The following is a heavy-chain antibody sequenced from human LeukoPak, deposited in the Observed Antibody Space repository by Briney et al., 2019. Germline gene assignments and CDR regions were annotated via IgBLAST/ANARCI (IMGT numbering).Heavy chain of an antibody. CDR2: IYTSEST. CDR1: GGSISSGSYY. D-gene: IGHD1-26*01. CDR3: ASFLVGASYFDY. V-gene: IGHV4-61*02. J-gene: IGHJ4*02. Sequence: SETLSLTCTVSGGSISSGSYYWSWIRQPAGKGLEWIGRIYTSESTNYNPSLKSRVTISVDTSKNQFSLKLSSVTAADTAVYYCASFLVGASYFDYWGQGTLVTVSS.